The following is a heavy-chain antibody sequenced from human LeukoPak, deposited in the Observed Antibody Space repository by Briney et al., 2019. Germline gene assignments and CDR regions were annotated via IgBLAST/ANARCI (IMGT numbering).Heavy chain of an antibody. J-gene: IGHJ4*02. V-gene: IGHV3-23*01. Sequence: GGSLRLSCAASGFTLSSYAMSWVRQAPGKGLEWVSAISVSGNTYHADSVKGRFTISRDNSKNALYLQMNSLRAEDTAVYYCAKDRGVYYYDSSGYWGNDYWGQGTLVTVSS. CDR2: ISVSGNT. CDR1: GFTLSSYA. D-gene: IGHD3-22*01. CDR3: AKDRGVYYYDSSGYWGNDY.